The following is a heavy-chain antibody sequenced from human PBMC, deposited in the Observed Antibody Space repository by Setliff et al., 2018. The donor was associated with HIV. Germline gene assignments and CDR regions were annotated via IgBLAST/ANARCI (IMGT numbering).Heavy chain of an antibody. V-gene: IGHV1-3*01. D-gene: IGHD2-8*01. CDR3: VLYSTGASRFDY. Sequence: ASVKVSCKASGYTFTNYAIHWVRQAPGQRLEWMGWINAGNGDTKYSQKFQGRVTITTDTSASTAYMELNSLSSEDTAIYYCVLYSTGASRFDYWGQGTLVTVSS. CDR1: GYTFTNYA. J-gene: IGHJ4*02. CDR2: INAGNGDT.